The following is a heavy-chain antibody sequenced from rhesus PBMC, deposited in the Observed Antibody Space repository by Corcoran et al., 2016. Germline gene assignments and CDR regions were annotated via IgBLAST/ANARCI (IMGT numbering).Heavy chain of an antibody. CDR2: IYGSSMTT. Sequence: QVQLQESGPGMVKPSETLSLTCAVSGGSISDKYRWTWIRQPPGKGLEWIGYIYGSSMTTNYNPSLKSRVTISKDTSKNQFSLKLSSVTAADTAVYSCAREGGRDGFDFWGPGLRVTVSS. CDR1: GGSISDKYR. CDR3: AREGGRDGFDF. J-gene: IGHJ3*01. D-gene: IGHD3-16*01. V-gene: IGHV4S10*01.